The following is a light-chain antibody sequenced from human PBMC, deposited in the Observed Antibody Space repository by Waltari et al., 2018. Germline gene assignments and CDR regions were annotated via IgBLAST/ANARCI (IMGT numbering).Light chain of an antibody. Sequence: DIQMTQSPSTLSASVGDSVTITCRASQRISYWLAWYQQKPGKAPKLLIYKASTLESGVPSRFSGSGFGTEFTLTISSLEPDDFATYYGQQYNTCKYTFGHGTKLEI. J-gene: IGKJ2*01. CDR1: QRISYW. CDR3: QQYNTCKYT. V-gene: IGKV1-5*03. CDR2: KAS.